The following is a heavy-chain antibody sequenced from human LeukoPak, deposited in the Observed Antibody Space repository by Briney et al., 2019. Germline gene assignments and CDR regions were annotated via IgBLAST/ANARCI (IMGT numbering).Heavy chain of an antibody. D-gene: IGHD4-23*01. CDR3: ANIEAYGGNWSY. Sequence: AGGSLRLSCAASGFTFSSYAMSWVRQAPGKGLKWVSAISGSGGSTYYADSVKGRFTISRDNSKNTLYLQMNSLRAEDTAVYYCANIEAYGGNWSYWGQGTLVTVSS. CDR2: ISGSGGST. V-gene: IGHV3-23*01. CDR1: GFTFSSYA. J-gene: IGHJ4*02.